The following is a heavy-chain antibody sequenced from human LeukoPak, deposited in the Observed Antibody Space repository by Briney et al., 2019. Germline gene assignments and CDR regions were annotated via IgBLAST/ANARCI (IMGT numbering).Heavy chain of an antibody. CDR1: GGSISSGDYY. V-gene: IGHV4-30-4*01. J-gene: IGHJ4*02. CDR2: IYYSGST. CDR3: ATVRPLYIAAAGSPFDY. D-gene: IGHD6-13*01. Sequence: SETLSLTCTVSGGSISSGDYYWSWIRQPPGKGLEWIGYIYYSGSTYYNPSLKSRVTISVDTSKNQFSLKLSSVTAADTAVYYCATVRPLYIAAAGSPFDYWGQGTLVTVSS.